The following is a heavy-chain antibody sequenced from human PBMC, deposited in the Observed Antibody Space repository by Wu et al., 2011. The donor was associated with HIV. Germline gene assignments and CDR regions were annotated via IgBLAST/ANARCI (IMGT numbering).Heavy chain of an antibody. J-gene: IGHJ4*02. CDR3: AREIKPYGIDY. CDR1: GYTFTSYD. Sequence: VQSWAEVKKPWASVKSPARLSGYTFTSYDINWVRQATGQGLEWMGWMNPNSGNTGYAQKFQGRVTMTRNTSISTAYMELSSLRSDDTAIYYCAREIKPYGIDYWGQGTLVTVSS. V-gene: IGHV1-8*02. D-gene: IGHD4-17*01. CDR2: MNPNSGNT.